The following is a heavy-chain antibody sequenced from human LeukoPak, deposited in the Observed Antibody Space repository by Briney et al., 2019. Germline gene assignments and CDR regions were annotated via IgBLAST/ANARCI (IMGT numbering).Heavy chain of an antibody. J-gene: IGHJ4*02. D-gene: IGHD2-2*01. V-gene: IGHV7-4-1*02. CDR2: INTNTGNP. CDR3: AKQGPGYCGSTSCYGVDY. Sequence: ASVKVSCKASGYTFTSHVMNWVRQAPGQGLEWMGWINTNTGNPTYAQGFTGRFVFSLDTSVSTAYLQISSLKPEDTAVYYCAKQGPGYCGSTSCYGVDYWGQGTLVTVSS. CDR1: GYTFTSHV.